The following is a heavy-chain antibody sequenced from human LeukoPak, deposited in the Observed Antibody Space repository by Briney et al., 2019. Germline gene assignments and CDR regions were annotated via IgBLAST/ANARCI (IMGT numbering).Heavy chain of an antibody. CDR3: VRRGGSDGWGAFDI. D-gene: IGHD5-24*01. CDR1: GFTFSSYG. CDR2: IWYDGSNK. V-gene: IGHV3-33*01. J-gene: IGHJ3*02. Sequence: GGSLRLSCAASGFTFSSYGMHWVRQAPGKGLEWVAVIWYDGSNKYYADSVKGRFTISRDNSKNTLYLQMNSLSREDTAIYYCVRRGGSDGWGAFDIWGQGTVVTVSS.